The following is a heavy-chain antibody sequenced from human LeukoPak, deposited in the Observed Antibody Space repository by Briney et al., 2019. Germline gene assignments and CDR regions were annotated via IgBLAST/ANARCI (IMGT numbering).Heavy chain of an antibody. CDR3: ARIRFGVTSFDY. J-gene: IGHJ4*02. D-gene: IGHD3-16*01. CDR2: ISARGRNT. CDR1: GFTFSDYY. Sequence: GGSLRLSCAASGFTFSDYYMSWIRQAPGKGLEWGSYISARGRNTYYADSVKGRLTISRDNAKNSLYLQMTSLRAEDTAVFYCARIRFGVTSFDYWGQGILVTVPS. V-gene: IGHV3-11*01.